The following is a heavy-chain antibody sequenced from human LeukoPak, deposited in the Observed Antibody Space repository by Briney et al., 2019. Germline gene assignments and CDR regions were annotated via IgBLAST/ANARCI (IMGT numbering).Heavy chain of an antibody. CDR2: IYYSGST. Sequence: SETLSLTCTVSGGSISSSSYYWSWIRQPPGKGLEWIGYIYYSGSTNYNPSLKSRVTISVDTSKNQFSLKLSSVTAADTAVYYCARTTSLVYFDYWGQGTLVTVSS. CDR3: ARTTSLVYFDY. J-gene: IGHJ4*02. V-gene: IGHV4-61*01. D-gene: IGHD1-26*01. CDR1: GGSISSSSYY.